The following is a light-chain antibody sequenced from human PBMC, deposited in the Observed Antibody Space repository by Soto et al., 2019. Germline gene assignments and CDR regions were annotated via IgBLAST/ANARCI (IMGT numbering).Light chain of an antibody. V-gene: IGKV3-20*01. J-gene: IGKJ2*01. CDR2: GAS. CDR1: QTVISSY. Sequence: EIVLTQSPGTLSLSPGERATLSCRASQTVISSYLAWYQQKPGQAPRLLIFGASGRATGIPDRFSGSGSGTDFSLTISGLEPDDFALYYCLQYGGSPPPFGQGAKLEI. CDR3: LQYGGSPPP.